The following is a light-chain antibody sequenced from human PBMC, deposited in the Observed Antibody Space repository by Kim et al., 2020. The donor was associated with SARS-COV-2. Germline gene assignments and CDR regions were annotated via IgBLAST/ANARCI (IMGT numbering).Light chain of an antibody. CDR3: QQYKIWPPLT. CDR2: GAS. V-gene: IGKV3D-15*01. J-gene: IGKJ4*01. CDR1: ESISDN. Sequence: IVMTQSPATLSVSPGERATLSCTATESISDNLAWYQQKPGQAPRLLIYGASTRATGIPARFRGSGSGTEFTLIITTLQSEDFAMYYCQQYKIWPPLTFGGGTKLEI.